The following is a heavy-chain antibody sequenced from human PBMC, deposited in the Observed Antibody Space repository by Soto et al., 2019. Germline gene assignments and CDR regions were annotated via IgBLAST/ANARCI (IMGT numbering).Heavy chain of an antibody. J-gene: IGHJ4*02. D-gene: IGHD3-3*01. CDR3: VCSCLGGYYTGLYY. V-gene: IGHV3-11*06. Sequence: PGGSLRLSCAASGFTFSDYYMSWIRQAPGKGLEWVSYISSSSSYTNYADSVKGRFTISRDNAKNSLYLQMNSLRAEDTAVYYCVCSCLGGYYTGLYYWGQGTLVPVSS. CDR1: GFTFSDYY. CDR2: ISSSSSYT.